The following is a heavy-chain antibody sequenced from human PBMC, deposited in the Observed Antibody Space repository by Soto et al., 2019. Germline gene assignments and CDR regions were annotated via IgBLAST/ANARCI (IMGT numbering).Heavy chain of an antibody. D-gene: IGHD3-10*01. Sequence: SETLSLTCAVSGGSISSGGYSWSWIRQPPGKGLELIGYIYHSGSTYYNPSLKSRVTISVDRSKNQFSLKLSSVTAADTAVYYCARGGNYYGSGSYYYHDYWGQGTLVTVSS. J-gene: IGHJ4*02. CDR3: ARGGNYYGSGSYYYHDY. CDR1: GGSISSGGYS. V-gene: IGHV4-30-2*01. CDR2: IYHSGST.